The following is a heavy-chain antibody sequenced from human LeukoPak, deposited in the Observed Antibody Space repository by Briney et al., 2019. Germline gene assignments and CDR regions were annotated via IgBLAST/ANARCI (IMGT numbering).Heavy chain of an antibody. D-gene: IGHD3-22*01. V-gene: IGHV1-69*05. CDR2: IIPIFGTA. CDR1: GGTFSSCA. Sequence: SVKVSCKASGGTFSSCAISWVRQAPGQGLEWMGGIIPIFGTANYAQKFQGRVTITTDESTSTAYMELSSLRSEDTAVYYCARDLGCGDYDSSAPRACYYYMDVWGKGTTVTVSS. CDR3: ARDLGCGDYDSSAPRACYYYMDV. J-gene: IGHJ6*03.